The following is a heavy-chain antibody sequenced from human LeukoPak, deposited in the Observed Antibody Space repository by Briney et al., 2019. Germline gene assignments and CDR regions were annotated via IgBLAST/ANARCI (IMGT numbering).Heavy chain of an antibody. V-gene: IGHV3-30*04. CDR1: GFTFRTYA. J-gene: IGHJ4*02. Sequence: GGSLRLSCAASGFTFRTYAMHWVRQAPGKGLEWVAVLSYDGSYTYYADSVKGRFTISRDNSKNTLYLQMNSLRAEDTALYYCTRIRSGSQEYWGQGTLVTVSS. CDR3: TRIRSGSQEY. CDR2: LSYDGSYT. D-gene: IGHD1-26*01.